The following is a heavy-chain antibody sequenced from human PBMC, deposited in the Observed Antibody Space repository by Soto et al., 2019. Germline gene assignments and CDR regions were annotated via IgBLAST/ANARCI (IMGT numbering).Heavy chain of an antibody. D-gene: IGHD3-9*01. J-gene: IGHJ5*02. CDR3: ARDQSHYDILSPFDP. Sequence: ASVKVSCKASGYTFTSYGISWVRQAPGQGLEWMGWISAYNGNTNYAQKLQGRVTMTTDTSTSTAYMELRSLRSDDTAVYYCARDQSHYDILSPFDPWGQGTLVTVSS. V-gene: IGHV1-18*01. CDR1: GYTFTSYG. CDR2: ISAYNGNT.